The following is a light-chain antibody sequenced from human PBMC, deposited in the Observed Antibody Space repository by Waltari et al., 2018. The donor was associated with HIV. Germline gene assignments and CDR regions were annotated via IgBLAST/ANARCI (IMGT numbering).Light chain of an antibody. Sequence: QSALPQPASVSGSPGQSITISCTGPSSDVGSYNLFSWSQQHPGKAPKLMIYEVSKRPSGVSNRFSGSKSGTSASLAISGLRSEDEADYYCAAWDDSLSGYVVFGGGTKLTVL. J-gene: IGLJ2*01. CDR2: EVS. CDR1: SSDVGSYNL. CDR3: AAWDDSLSGYVV. V-gene: IGLV2-14*02.